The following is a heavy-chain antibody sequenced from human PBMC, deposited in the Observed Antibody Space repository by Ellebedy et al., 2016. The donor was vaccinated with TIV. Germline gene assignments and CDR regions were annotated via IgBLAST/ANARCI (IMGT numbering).Heavy chain of an antibody. Sequence: PGGSLRLSCAASGFTFSSYGMTWVRQAPGKGLEWVSVIETGGNTYYADSVKGRFTISRDNSKDTLYLQMNSLRAEDTAVYYCARDYASGWGQGTLVTVSS. V-gene: IGHV3-53*01. CDR3: ARDYASG. CDR1: GFTFSSYG. CDR2: IETGGNT. D-gene: IGHD3-16*01. J-gene: IGHJ4*02.